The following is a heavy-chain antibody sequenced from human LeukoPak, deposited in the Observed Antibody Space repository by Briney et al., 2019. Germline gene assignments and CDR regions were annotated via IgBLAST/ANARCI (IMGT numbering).Heavy chain of an antibody. CDR3: ALKGGHYYHFDA. Sequence: GGSLRLSCAASGFTFSSYGMHWVRQAPGKGLEWVAVISYDGSNKYYADSVKGRFTISRDNSKNTLYLQMNSPRAEDTATYYCALKGGHYYHFDAWGQGTLVTVSS. V-gene: IGHV3-30*03. D-gene: IGHD3-22*01. CDR1: GFTFSSYG. CDR2: ISYDGSNK. J-gene: IGHJ4*02.